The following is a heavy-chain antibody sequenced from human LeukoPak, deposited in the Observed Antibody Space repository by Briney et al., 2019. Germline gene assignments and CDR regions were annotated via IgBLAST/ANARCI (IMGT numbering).Heavy chain of an antibody. Sequence: ASVKVSCTASGYTFNSYYMHWVRQATGQGLEWMGIINPSGGSTSYAQKFQGRVAMTRDTSTSTVYMELSSLRSEDTAVYYCARDRIAAAGISFDYWGQGTLVTVSS. D-gene: IGHD6-13*01. CDR2: INPSGGST. J-gene: IGHJ4*02. V-gene: IGHV1-46*02. CDR1: GYTFNSYY. CDR3: ARDRIAAAGISFDY.